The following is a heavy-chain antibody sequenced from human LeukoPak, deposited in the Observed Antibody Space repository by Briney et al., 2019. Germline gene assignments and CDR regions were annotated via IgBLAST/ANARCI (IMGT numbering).Heavy chain of an antibody. CDR3: ARVYSSGWYASYYYYMDV. J-gene: IGHJ6*03. V-gene: IGHV4-34*01. CDR2: INHSGST. Sequence: SETLSLTCAVYGGSFSGYYWSWIRQPPGKGLEWIGEINHSGSTNYNPSLKSRVTISVDTSKNQFSLKLSSVTAADTAVYYCARVYSSGWYASYYYYMDVWGKGTTVTVSS. D-gene: IGHD6-19*01. CDR1: GGSFSGYY.